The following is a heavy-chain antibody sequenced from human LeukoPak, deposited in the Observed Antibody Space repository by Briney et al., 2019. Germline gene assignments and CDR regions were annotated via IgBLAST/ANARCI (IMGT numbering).Heavy chain of an antibody. D-gene: IGHD3-10*01. Sequence: SETLSLTCTVSGGSISSYYWSWIRQPPGKGLEWTGYIYYSGSTNYNPSLKSRVTISVDTSKNQFSLKLSSVTAADTAVYYCAKVPRRYWFDPWGQGTLVTVSS. J-gene: IGHJ5*02. V-gene: IGHV4-59*12. CDR2: IYYSGST. CDR1: GGSISSYY. CDR3: AKVPRRYWFDP.